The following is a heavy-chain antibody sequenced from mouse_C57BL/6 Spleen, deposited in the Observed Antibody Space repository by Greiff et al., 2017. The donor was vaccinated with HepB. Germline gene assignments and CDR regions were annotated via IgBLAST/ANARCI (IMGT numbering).Heavy chain of an antibody. CDR1: GFTFSDAW. V-gene: IGHV6-6*01. CDR3: TRDGYYPYAMDY. CDR2: IRNKANNHAT. J-gene: IGHJ4*01. Sequence: EVQGVESGGGLVQPGGSMKLSCAASGFTFSDAWMDWVRQSPEKGLEWVAEIRNKANNHATYYAESVKGRFTISRDDSKSSVYLQMNSLRAEDTGIYYCTRDGYYPYAMDYWGQGTSVTVSS. D-gene: IGHD2-3*01.